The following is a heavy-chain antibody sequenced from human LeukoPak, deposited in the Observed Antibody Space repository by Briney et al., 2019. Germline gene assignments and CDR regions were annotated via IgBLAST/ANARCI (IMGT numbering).Heavy chain of an antibody. Sequence: SETLSLTCAVYGGSFSGYYWSWIRQPPGKGLEWIGEINHSGSTNYNPSLKSRVTISVDTSKNQFSLKLSSVTAADTAVYYCAREIRLGELSIGYWGQGTLVTVSS. J-gene: IGHJ4*02. CDR1: GGSFSGYY. CDR2: INHSGST. V-gene: IGHV4-34*01. D-gene: IGHD3-16*02. CDR3: AREIRLGELSIGY.